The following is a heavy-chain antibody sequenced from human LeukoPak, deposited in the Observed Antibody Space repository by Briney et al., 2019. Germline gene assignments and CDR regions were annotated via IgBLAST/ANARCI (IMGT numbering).Heavy chain of an antibody. Sequence: GASVKVSCKASGYTFTSYGISWVRQASGQGLEWMGWISAYNGNTNYAQKLQGRVTMTTDTSTSTAYMELRSLRSDDTAVYYCARVVRFGYYDSSGSDYWGQGTLVTVSS. CDR2: ISAYNGNT. CDR1: GYTFTSYG. D-gene: IGHD3-22*01. CDR3: ARVVRFGYYDSSGSDY. J-gene: IGHJ4*02. V-gene: IGHV1-18*01.